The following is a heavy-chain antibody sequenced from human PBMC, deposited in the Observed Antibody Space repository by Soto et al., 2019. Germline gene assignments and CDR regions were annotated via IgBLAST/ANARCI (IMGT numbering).Heavy chain of an antibody. CDR3: ATAAKYSSSWYWFDP. CDR1: GYTLTELS. Sequence: ASVKVSCKVSGYTLTELSMHWVRQAPGKGLEWMGGFDPEDGETIYAQKFQGRVTMTEDTSTDTAYMELSSLRFEDTAVYYCATAAKYSSSWYWFDPWGQGTLVTVSS. CDR2: FDPEDGET. V-gene: IGHV1-24*01. D-gene: IGHD6-13*01. J-gene: IGHJ5*02.